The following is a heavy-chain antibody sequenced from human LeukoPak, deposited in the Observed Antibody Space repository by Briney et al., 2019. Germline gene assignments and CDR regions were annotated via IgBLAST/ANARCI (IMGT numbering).Heavy chain of an antibody. CDR2: ISGSGGST. J-gene: IGHJ4*02. Sequence: GGSLRLTCAASGFTFSSYAMSWLRQAPGKGLEWVSAISGSGGSTYYADSVKGRFTISRDNSKNTLYLQMNSLRAEDTAVYYCAKGRRYYYGSGSSFDYWGQGTLVTVSS. CDR1: GFTFSSYA. V-gene: IGHV3-23*01. D-gene: IGHD3-10*01. CDR3: AKGRRYYYGSGSSFDY.